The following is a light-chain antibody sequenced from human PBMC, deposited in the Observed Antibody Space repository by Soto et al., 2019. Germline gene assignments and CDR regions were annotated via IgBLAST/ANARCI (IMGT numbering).Light chain of an antibody. Sequence: IQLTQSPSSLSASVGDRVAITCRASQGIRSYLAWYQQKLGEAPKLLIYIASILQSGVPSRFSGSGSGTDFALTISSLQPEDSATYYCQRLDSFPLTFGQGTRLEI. V-gene: IGKV1-9*01. CDR1: QGIRSY. CDR2: IAS. J-gene: IGKJ5*01. CDR3: QRLDSFPLT.